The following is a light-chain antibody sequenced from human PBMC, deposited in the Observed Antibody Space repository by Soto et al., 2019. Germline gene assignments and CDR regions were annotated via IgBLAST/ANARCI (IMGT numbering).Light chain of an antibody. CDR3: QQYNNWPLT. J-gene: IGKJ4*01. CDR1: QSVSSN. Sequence: EIVMTQSPATLSVSPGERATLSCRASQSVSSNLAWYQQQPGQAPRLLIYGASTRATGFPARFSGSGSGTEITLTISSLQSEDFAVYYCQQYNNWPLTFGGGTKVEIK. V-gene: IGKV3-15*01. CDR2: GAS.